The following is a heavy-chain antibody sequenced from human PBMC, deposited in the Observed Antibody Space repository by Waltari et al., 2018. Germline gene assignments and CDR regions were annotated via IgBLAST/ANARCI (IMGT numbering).Heavy chain of an antibody. CDR1: GFTFDDYA. CDR2: ISWNSGSI. Sequence: EVQLVESGGGLVQPGRSLRLSCAASGFTFDDYAMPWVRQAPGKGLEWVSGISWNSGSIGYADSVKGRFTISRDNAKNSLYLQMNSLRAEDMALYYCAKDIDPLLIVPGDIWGQGTMVTVSS. V-gene: IGHV3-9*03. D-gene: IGHD2-2*01. CDR3: AKDIDPLLIVPGDI. J-gene: IGHJ3*02.